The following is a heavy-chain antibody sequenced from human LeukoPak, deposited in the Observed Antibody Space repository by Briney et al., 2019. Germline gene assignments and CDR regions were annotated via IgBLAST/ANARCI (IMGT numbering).Heavy chain of an antibody. CDR2: ISHSGST. CDR1: GGSIISGGYF. J-gene: IGHJ5*02. Sequence: PPQTLSLTCTVSGGSIISGGYFWSWVRQHPGKGLEWIGYISHSGSTYYNPSLKSRVTISLDTSKDRFPLRLSSVTAADTAVYYCARDLWFGEYNWFDPWGQGTLVTVSS. V-gene: IGHV4-31*03. D-gene: IGHD3-10*01. CDR3: ARDLWFGEYNWFDP.